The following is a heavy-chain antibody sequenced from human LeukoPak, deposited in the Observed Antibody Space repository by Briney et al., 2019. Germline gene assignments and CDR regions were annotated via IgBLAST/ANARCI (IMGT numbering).Heavy chain of an antibody. J-gene: IGHJ5*02. V-gene: IGHV5-10-1*01. CDR2: IDPSDSYT. D-gene: IGHD3-10*01. CDR3: ARHNYYGSGRGEWFDP. CDR1: GYSFTSHW. Sequence: GESLKISCKGSGYSFTSHWISWVRQMPGKGLGWMGRIDPSDSYTNYSPSFQGHVTISADKSISTAYLQWSSLKASDTAMYYCARHNYYGSGRGEWFDPWGQGTLVTVSS.